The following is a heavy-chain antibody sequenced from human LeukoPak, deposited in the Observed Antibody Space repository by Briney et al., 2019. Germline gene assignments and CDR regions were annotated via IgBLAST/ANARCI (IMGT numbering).Heavy chain of an antibody. CDR2: IYPGDSDT. Sequence: GESLKISCKGSGYSFTRYWIGWVRQMPGKGLEWMGIIYPGDSDTRYSPSFQGKVTISADRSITTAYLQWRSLQASDTAMYYYASLYSYDSSGYYYAFDYWGQGTLVTLSS. CDR3: ASLYSYDSSGYYYAFDY. D-gene: IGHD3-22*01. CDR1: GYSFTRYW. V-gene: IGHV5-51*01. J-gene: IGHJ4*02.